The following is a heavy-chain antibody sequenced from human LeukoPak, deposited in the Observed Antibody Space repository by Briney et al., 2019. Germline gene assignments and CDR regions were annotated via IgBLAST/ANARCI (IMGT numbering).Heavy chain of an antibody. J-gene: IGHJ5*02. CDR3: ARDSDYDYVWGSYRYNWFDP. CDR2: ISSSSSYI. D-gene: IGHD3-16*02. Sequence: AGGSLRLSCAASGFTFSSYSMNWVRQAPGKGLEWVSSISSSSSYIYYADSVKGRFTISRDNAKNSLYLQMNSLRAEDTAVYYCARDSDYDYVWGSYRYNWFDPWGQGTLVTVSS. V-gene: IGHV3-21*01. CDR1: GFTFSSYS.